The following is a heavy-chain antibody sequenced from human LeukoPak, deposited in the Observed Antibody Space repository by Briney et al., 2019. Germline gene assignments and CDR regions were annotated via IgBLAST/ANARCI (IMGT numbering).Heavy chain of an antibody. CDR1: GGSISSYY. CDR2: IYHSGST. J-gene: IGHJ4*02. D-gene: IGHD3-3*01. V-gene: IGHV4-38-2*02. CDR3: ARVKGVPYDFWSGYYFDY. Sequence: PSETLSLTCTVSGGSISSYYWSWIRQPPGKGLEWIGSIYHSGSTYYNPSLKSRVTISVDTSKNQFSLKLSSVTAADTAVYYCARVKGVPYDFWSGYYFDYWGQGTLVTVSS.